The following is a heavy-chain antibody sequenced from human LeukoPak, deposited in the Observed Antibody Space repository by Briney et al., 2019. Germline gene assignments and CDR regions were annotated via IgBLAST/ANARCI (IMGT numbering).Heavy chain of an antibody. J-gene: IGHJ4*02. CDR2: ISGRGGST. Sequence: GGSLRLSCAASGFTFSSYAMSWVRQAPGKGLEWVSAISGRGGSTYYADSVKGRFTISRDNSKNTLYLQMNSLRAEDTAVYYCAKGRSGYSYTEPFDYWGQGTLVTVSS. CDR3: AKGRSGYSYTEPFDY. D-gene: IGHD5-18*01. CDR1: GFTFSSYA. V-gene: IGHV3-23*01.